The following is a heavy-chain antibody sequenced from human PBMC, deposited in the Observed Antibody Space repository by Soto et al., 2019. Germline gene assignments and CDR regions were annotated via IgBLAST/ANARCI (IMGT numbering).Heavy chain of an antibody. CDR3: ARDSYDILTGYRIDY. CDR1: GFIFGDYG. V-gene: IGHV3-49*03. D-gene: IGHD3-9*01. Sequence: GGSLRLSCTGSGFIFGDYGMSWFRQAPGKGLEWVGFIRMNAYGGTTEHAASVKGRFTISRDDSKSIAYLHMNSLKIEDTAMYYCARDSYDILTGYRIDYWGQGTLVTVSS. J-gene: IGHJ4*02. CDR2: IRMNAYGGTT.